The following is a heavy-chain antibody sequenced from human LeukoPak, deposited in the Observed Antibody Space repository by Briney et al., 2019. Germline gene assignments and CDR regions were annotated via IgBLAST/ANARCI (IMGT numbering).Heavy chain of an antibody. Sequence: KHGESLKISCKGSGYSFTSYWIGWVRQMPGKGLEWMGIIYPGDSDTRYSPSFQGQVTISADKSISTAYLQWSSLKASDTAMYYCARQGLDSGYVSSQSNWFGPWGQGTLVTVSS. J-gene: IGHJ5*02. D-gene: IGHD5-12*01. V-gene: IGHV5-51*01. CDR1: GYSFTSYW. CDR3: ARQGLDSGYVSSQSNWFGP. CDR2: IYPGDSDT.